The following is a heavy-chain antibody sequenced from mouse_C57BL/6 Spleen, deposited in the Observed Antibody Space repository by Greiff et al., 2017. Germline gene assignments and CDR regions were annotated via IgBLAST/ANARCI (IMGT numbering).Heavy chain of an antibody. V-gene: IGHV1-82*01. Sequence: QVQLKESGPELVKPGASVKISCKASGYAFSSSWMNWVKQRPGKGLEWIGRIYPGDGDTNYNGKFKGKATLTADKSSSTAYMQLSSLTSEDSAVYFCASNWDVGFAYWGQGTLVTVSA. J-gene: IGHJ3*01. CDR3: ASNWDVGFAY. CDR1: GYAFSSSW. D-gene: IGHD4-1*01. CDR2: IYPGDGDT.